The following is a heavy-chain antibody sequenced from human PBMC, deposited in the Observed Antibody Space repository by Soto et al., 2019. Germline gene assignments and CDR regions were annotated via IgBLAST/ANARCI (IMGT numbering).Heavy chain of an antibody. Sequence: QVQLQESGPGLVRPSETLALTWTVSGGFISNSYWIWIRQSPEKGLEWIGYIYSSGSTNYDPSLNSRGTISVATSKNQFYLTLSSLSAADTAVYYCARHSPPFHYGSGPWDVWGQGTTVTVSS. J-gene: IGHJ6*02. D-gene: IGHD3-10*01. CDR3: ARHSPPFHYGSGPWDV. CDR2: IYSSGST. CDR1: GGFISNSY. V-gene: IGHV4-59*08.